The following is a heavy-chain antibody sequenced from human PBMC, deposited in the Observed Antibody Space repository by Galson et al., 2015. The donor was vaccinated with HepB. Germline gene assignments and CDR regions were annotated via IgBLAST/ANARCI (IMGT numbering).Heavy chain of an antibody. V-gene: IGHV4-34*01. J-gene: IGHJ2*01. CDR1: GGSFSGYF. CDR3: ATQAGADILTHFFFDL. Sequence: ETLSLTCAVNGGSFSGYFWSWIRQPPGKGLEWIGEIYHTGTTHYNPSLKSRLTISVDTSKNQFSLKLSSMTAADTALYYCATQAGADILTHFFFDLWGRGALVTVSP. D-gene: IGHD2-2*02. CDR2: IYHTGTT.